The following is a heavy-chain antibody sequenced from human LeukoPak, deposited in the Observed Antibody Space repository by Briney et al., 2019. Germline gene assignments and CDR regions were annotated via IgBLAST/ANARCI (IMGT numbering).Heavy chain of an antibody. J-gene: IGHJ4*02. D-gene: IGHD3-22*01. CDR3: ARPGGYYYDTSYYFDY. V-gene: IGHV1-18*01. CDR1: GYTFTNYG. Sequence: EASVKVSCKASGYTFTNYGISWVRQAPGQGLEWMGWISAYNGNTNYAQKLQGRVTMTTDTSTSTAYMELRSLRSDDTAVYYCARPGGYYYDTSYYFDYWGQGTLVTVSS. CDR2: ISAYNGNT.